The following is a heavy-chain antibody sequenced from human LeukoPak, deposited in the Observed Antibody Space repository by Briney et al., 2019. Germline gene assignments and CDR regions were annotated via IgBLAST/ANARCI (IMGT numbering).Heavy chain of an antibody. CDR1: GFTFTDYW. CDR2: INIDGGTT. Sequence: GGSLRLSCVASGFTFTDYWMHWVRLVPGKGLVWVARINIDGGTTRYVDSVRGRFTISRDNAENTLYLQMNSLRGEDTGVYYCVREGSPDTAMAPDALDMWGQGTKVTVSS. CDR3: VREGSPDTAMAPDALDM. D-gene: IGHD5-18*01. J-gene: IGHJ3*02. V-gene: IGHV3-74*01.